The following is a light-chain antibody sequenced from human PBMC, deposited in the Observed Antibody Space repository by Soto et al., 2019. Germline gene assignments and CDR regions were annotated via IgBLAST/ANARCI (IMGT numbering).Light chain of an antibody. CDR3: QQRMTWPPIT. V-gene: IGKV3-11*01. Sequence: EVVLTQSPATLSLSPGERATLSCRASQSVRTYVSWFQQKPGQAPRLLIYDASNRATGIPARFSGSGSGTDFTLTISSLEPEDFAVYYCQQRMTWPPITFGKGTRLESK. CDR2: DAS. CDR1: QSVRTY. J-gene: IGKJ5*01.